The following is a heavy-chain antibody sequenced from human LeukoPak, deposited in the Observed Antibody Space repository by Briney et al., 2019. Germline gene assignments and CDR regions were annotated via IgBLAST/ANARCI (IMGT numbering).Heavy chain of an antibody. V-gene: IGHV1-69*13. Sequence: ASVKVSCKASGYTFTSYGISWVRQAPGQGLEWMGRIITMYGTTNYAQKFQGRVTITADESTSTAYMELSSLRSEDTAMYYCARYYPVGITEYYFDYWGQGTLVTVSS. CDR3: ARYYPVGITEYYFDY. D-gene: IGHD1-26*01. CDR1: GYTFTSYG. CDR2: IITMYGTT. J-gene: IGHJ4*02.